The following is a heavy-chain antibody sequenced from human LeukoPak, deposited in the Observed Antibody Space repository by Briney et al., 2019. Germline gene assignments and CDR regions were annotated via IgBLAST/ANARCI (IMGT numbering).Heavy chain of an antibody. Sequence: SVKVSCKVSGYTLTELSMHWVRQAPGQGLEWMGGIIPIFGTANYAQKFQGRVTITADKSTSTAYMELSSLRSEDTAVYYCARDRGSSSYYYYYYYMDVWGKGTTVTVSS. V-gene: IGHV1-69*06. CDR1: GYTLTELS. J-gene: IGHJ6*03. CDR3: ARDRGSSSYYYYYYYMDV. CDR2: IIPIFGTA. D-gene: IGHD6-13*01.